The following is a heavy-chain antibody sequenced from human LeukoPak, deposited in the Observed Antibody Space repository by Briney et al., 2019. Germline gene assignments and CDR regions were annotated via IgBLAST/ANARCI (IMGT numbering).Heavy chain of an antibody. CDR3: ARVSWFPGTSYYFMDV. CDR1: GDSISSSNYY. J-gene: IGHJ6*03. Sequence: PSETLSLTCTVSGDSISSSNYYWGWIRQPPGKGLEWIGDIYYSGSTYYNPSLKSRVTISVDTSKNEFSLNLTSVTAADTAVYYCARVSWFPGTSYYFMDVWGKGTTVTVSS. CDR2: IYYSGST. D-gene: IGHD1-1*01. V-gene: IGHV4-39*07.